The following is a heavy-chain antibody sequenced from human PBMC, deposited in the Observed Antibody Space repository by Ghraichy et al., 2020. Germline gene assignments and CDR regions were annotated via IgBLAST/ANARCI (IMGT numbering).Heavy chain of an antibody. CDR1: GGSISSYY. V-gene: IGHV4-59*08. J-gene: IGHJ3*02. CDR3: ARLDYGGRPYAFDI. CDR2: IYYSGST. Sequence: SETLSLTCTVSGGSISSYYWSWIRQPPGKGLEWIGYIYYSGSTNYNPSLKSRVTISVDTSKNQFSLKLSSVTAADTAVYYCARLDYGGRPYAFDIWGQGTMVTVSS. D-gene: IGHD4-23*01.